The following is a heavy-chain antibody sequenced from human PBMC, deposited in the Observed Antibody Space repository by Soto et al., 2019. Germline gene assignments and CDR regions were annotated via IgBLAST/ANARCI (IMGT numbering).Heavy chain of an antibody. CDR2: IYYKGNT. D-gene: IGHD3-16*01. Sequence: QLRLQEAGPGLVKPSETLSLTCTVSGGSISSSSYYWGWIRQPPGKGPEWIGAIYYKGNTYYNPSPKSRVTMSADTSKNQFSLKLSSATAADTAMYYCARQTGVFGHYFDYWGQGTLVTVSS. CDR3: ARQTGVFGHYFDY. CDR1: GGSISSSSYY. J-gene: IGHJ4*02. V-gene: IGHV4-39*01.